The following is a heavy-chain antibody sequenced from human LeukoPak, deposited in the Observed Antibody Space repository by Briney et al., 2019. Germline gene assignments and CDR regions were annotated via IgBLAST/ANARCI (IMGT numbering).Heavy chain of an antibody. CDR1: GGSFSGYY. CDR2: INHSGST. J-gene: IGHJ4*02. V-gene: IGHV4-34*01. Sequence: SETLSLTCAVYGGSFSGYYWSWIRQPPGKGLEWIGEINHSGSTNYNPSLKSRVTISVDTSKNQFSLKLSSVTAADTAVYYCARHKAYDSSGYYLDYWGQGTLVTVSS. CDR3: ARHKAYDSSGYYLDY. D-gene: IGHD3-22*01.